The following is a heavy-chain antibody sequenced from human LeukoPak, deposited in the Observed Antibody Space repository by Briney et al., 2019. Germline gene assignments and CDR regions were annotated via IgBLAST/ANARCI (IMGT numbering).Heavy chain of an antibody. CDR1: GFTFSSYA. V-gene: IGHV3-23*01. Sequence: PGGSLRLSCAASGFTFSSYAMGWVRQAPGKGLEWVSAISGSGGSTYYADSVKGRFTISRDNSKNTLYLQMNSLRAEDTAVYYCANGYSGYDQPFDYWGQGTLVTVSS. D-gene: IGHD5-12*01. CDR3: ANGYSGYDQPFDY. J-gene: IGHJ4*02. CDR2: ISGSGGST.